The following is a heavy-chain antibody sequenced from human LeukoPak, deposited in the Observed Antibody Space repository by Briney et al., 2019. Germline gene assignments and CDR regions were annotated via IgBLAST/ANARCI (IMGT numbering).Heavy chain of an antibody. D-gene: IGHD3-10*01. CDR2: IHHSGRS. J-gene: IGHJ4*02. CDR3: ARGGNRFGGFYFDY. Sequence: SETLSLTCTVSADSLSSGGHYWAWLRQFPGKGLESIGFIHHSGRSRHNPSLKDRVAISVDTSRKQFALKLSSVTAAGTAMYYCARGGNRFGGFYFDYWGQGIQVIVSS. V-gene: IGHV4-31*03. CDR1: ADSLSSGGHY.